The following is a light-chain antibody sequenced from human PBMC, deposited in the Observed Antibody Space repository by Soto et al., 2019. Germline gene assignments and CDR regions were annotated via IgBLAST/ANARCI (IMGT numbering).Light chain of an antibody. CDR3: SSYAGSNNVV. J-gene: IGLJ2*01. CDR2: EVS. CDR1: SSDVGGYNY. V-gene: IGLV2-8*01. Sequence: QSALTQPPSASGSPGQSVTISCTGTSSDVGGYNYVSWYQQHPGKAPKRMIYEVSKRPSGVPDRFSGSKSGNTASLTVSGLQAEDEADYYCSSYAGSNNVVFGGGTKVTVL.